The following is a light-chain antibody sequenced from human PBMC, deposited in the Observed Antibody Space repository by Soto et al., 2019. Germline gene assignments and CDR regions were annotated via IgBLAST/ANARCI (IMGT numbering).Light chain of an antibody. CDR1: QSVRTN. J-gene: IGKJ1*01. V-gene: IGKV3-15*01. Sequence: EVVISHFSATLSVTPGDRATLSCRASQSVRTNLAWYQQKPGQAPRLVIYGASTRATGISARFSGSGSGTEFTLTISSLQSEDFAVYYCQQYGSSPWTFGQGTKVDNK. CDR3: QQYGSSPWT. CDR2: GAS.